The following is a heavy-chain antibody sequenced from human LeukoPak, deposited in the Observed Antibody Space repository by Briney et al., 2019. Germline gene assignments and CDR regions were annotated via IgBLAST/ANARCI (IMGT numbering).Heavy chain of an antibody. CDR2: FSGSGGST. V-gene: IGHV3-23*01. Sequence: GGSLRLSCAASGFTFSSYAMSWVRQAPGKGLEWVSAFSGSGGSTYYADSVKGRFTISRDNSKNTLYLQMNSLRAEDTAVYYCAKDREASGYSSSGMDVWGQGTTVTVSS. CDR3: AKDREASGYSSSGMDV. CDR1: GFTFSSYA. J-gene: IGHJ6*02. D-gene: IGHD5-18*01.